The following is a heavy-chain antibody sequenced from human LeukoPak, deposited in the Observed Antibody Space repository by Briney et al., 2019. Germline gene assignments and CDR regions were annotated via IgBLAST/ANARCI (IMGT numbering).Heavy chain of an antibody. CDR1: GFTFSSYA. CDR3: AKGQGYSGYDFFDY. J-gene: IGHJ4*02. Sequence: GGSLRLSCAASGFTFSSYAMSWVRQAPGKGLEWVSAISASGGSTFYADSVKGRFTISRDNSKNTLYLQMNSLRAEDTALYYCAKGQGYSGYDFFDYWGQGTLVTVSS. CDR2: ISASGGST. V-gene: IGHV3-23*01. D-gene: IGHD5-12*01.